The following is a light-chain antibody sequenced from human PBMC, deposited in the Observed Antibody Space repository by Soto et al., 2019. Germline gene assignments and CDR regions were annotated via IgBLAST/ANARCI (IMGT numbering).Light chain of an antibody. V-gene: IGLV2-14*01. CDR2: EVS. J-gene: IGLJ2*01. CDR1: SSDVGGYKY. Sequence: QSALTQPASLSGSPGQSITISCTGTSSDVGGYKYVSWYQQLSGKSPKLMIYEVSNRPSGVSNRFSGSKSGNTASLTVSGLQPEDEAAYHCSSYTLSPILPVLFGGGTTLTVL. CDR3: SSYTLSPILPVL.